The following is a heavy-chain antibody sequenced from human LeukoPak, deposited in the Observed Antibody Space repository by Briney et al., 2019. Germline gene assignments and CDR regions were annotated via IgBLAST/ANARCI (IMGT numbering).Heavy chain of an antibody. CDR2: INPNSGGT. CDR1: GGTFSSYA. J-gene: IGHJ4*02. V-gene: IGHV1-2*02. Sequence: ASVKVSCKASGGTFSSYATSWVRQAPGQGLEWMGWINPNSGGTNYAQKFQGRVTMTRDTSISTAYMELSRLRSDDTAVYYCARPIVGAHYYFDYWGQGTLVTVSS. D-gene: IGHD1-26*01. CDR3: ARPIVGAHYYFDY.